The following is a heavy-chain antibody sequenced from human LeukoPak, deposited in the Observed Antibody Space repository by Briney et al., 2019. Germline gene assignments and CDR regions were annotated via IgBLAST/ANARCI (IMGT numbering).Heavy chain of an antibody. V-gene: IGHV3-7*01. D-gene: IGHD6-19*01. CDR3: AREGSGWQRLGFDY. CDR2: IKQDGSEK. J-gene: IGHJ4*02. Sequence: GGSLRLSCAASGFTFSSYWMSWVRQAPGKGLEWVANIKQDGSEKYYVDSVKGRFTISRDNAKNSLYLQMNSLRAEDTAVYHCAREGSGWQRLGFDYWGQGTLVTVSS. CDR1: GFTFSSYW.